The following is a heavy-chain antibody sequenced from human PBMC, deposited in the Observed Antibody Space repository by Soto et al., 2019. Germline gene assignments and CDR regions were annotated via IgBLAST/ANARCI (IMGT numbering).Heavy chain of an antibody. CDR2: ISSSGSTI. Sequence: GGSLRLSCAASGFTFSSYEMNWVRQAPGKGLEWVSYISSSGSTIYYADSVKGRFTISRDNAKNSLYLQMNSLRAEDTAVYYCARDTRLTIFGVVIINYYYYGMDVWGQGTTVTVSS. CDR1: GFTFSSYE. CDR3: ARDTRLTIFGVVIINYYYYGMDV. J-gene: IGHJ6*02. D-gene: IGHD3-3*01. V-gene: IGHV3-48*03.